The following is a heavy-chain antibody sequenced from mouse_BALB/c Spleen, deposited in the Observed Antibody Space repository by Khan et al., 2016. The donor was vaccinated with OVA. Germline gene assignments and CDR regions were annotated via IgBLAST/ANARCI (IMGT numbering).Heavy chain of an antibody. V-gene: IGHV1-69*02. Sequence: QVQLQQPGAELVRPGASVKLSCKTSGYTFTNYWINWVKQRPGQGLEWIGNIYPSDSYTNYNQKFKDKATLTVDKSSSTAYMQLTSPTSEDSAVYCCTRGDPRNFDYWGHGTTHTVSS. CDR2: IYPSDSYT. CDR3: TRGDPRNFDY. CDR1: GYTFTNYW. J-gene: IGHJ2*01.